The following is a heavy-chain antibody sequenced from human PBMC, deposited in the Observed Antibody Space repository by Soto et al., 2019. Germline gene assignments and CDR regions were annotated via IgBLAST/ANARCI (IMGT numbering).Heavy chain of an antibody. CDR2: INSDGSST. CDR1: GFTFSSYW. CDR3: ASALYYDFWSGYYKSYYYYMDV. V-gene: IGHV3-74*01. Sequence: GGSLRLSCAASGFTFSSYWMHWVRQAPGKGLVWVSRINSDGSSTSYADSVKGRFTISGDNAKNTLYLQMNSLRAEDTAVYYCASALYYDFWSGYYKSYYYYMDVWGKGTTVTVSS. D-gene: IGHD3-3*01. J-gene: IGHJ6*03.